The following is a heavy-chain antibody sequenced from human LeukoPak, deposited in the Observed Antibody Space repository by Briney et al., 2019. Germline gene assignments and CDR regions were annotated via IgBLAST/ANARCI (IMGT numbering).Heavy chain of an antibody. V-gene: IGHV3-15*01. CDR2: IKSRSDAGTT. J-gene: IGHJ4*02. CDR3: TTDLGITMIRGVFVF. Sequence: GGSLRLSCAASGFTFSNAWMTWVRQAPGKGLEWVGRIKSRSDAGTTDYAAPVKGRFTISRDDSKNTLYLQMNSLKTEDTAVYYWTTDLGITMIRGVFVFWGQGTLVTVSS. D-gene: IGHD3-10*01. CDR1: GFTFSNAW.